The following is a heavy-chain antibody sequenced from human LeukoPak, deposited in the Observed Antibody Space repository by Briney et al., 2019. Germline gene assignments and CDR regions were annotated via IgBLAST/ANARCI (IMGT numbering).Heavy chain of an antibody. V-gene: IGHV4-59*01. CDR1: GGSISSYY. CDR3: ARGYYYGSGRQAFDY. D-gene: IGHD3-10*01. CDR2: IYYSGST. J-gene: IGHJ4*02. Sequence: PSETLSLTCTVSGGSISSYYWSWIRQPPGKGLEWIGYIYYSGSTNYNRSLKSRVTISVDTSKNQFSLKLSSVTAADTAVYYCARGYYYGSGRQAFDYWGQGTLVTVSS.